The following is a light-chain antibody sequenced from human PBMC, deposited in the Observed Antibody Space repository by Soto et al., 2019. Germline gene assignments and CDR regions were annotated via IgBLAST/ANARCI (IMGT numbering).Light chain of an antibody. J-gene: IGKJ3*01. Sequence: DIPLTQSPSSLCASVGDRVTITCRASQTISNYLNWYQMKPGKAPKLLIYGASSLQNGVPPRFSGSGSGTDFARTIRNLEPEEFASYFCQQSYTSPTFGPGTKVDL. V-gene: IGKV1-39*01. CDR3: QQSYTSPT. CDR2: GAS. CDR1: QTISNY.